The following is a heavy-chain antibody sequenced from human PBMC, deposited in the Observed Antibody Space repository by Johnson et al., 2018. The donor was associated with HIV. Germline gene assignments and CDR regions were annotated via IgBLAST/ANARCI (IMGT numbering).Heavy chain of an antibody. V-gene: IGHV3-30*04. CDR2: ISYDGSNK. CDR1: GFTFSSYA. J-gene: IGHJ3*02. Sequence: QVQLVESGGGVVQPGRSLRLSCAASGFTFSSYAMHWVRQAPGKGLEWVAVISYDGSNKYYADSVKGRFTISRDNSKNTLYLQMNSLRAEDTAVYYCVRDRIWSDAFDIWGQGTMVTVSS. D-gene: IGHD3-3*01. CDR3: VRDRIWSDAFDI.